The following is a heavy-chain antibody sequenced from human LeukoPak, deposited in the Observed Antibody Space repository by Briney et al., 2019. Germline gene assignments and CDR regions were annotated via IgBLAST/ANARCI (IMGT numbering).Heavy chain of an antibody. CDR3: ARDRITIFGVVIIYDGMDV. D-gene: IGHD3-3*01. Sequence: SGGSLRLSCAASGFTFSSYEMNWVRQPPGKGLGWISYISRCGSTMYYADSVRGRFTISRDNSKNTLYLQMNSLRAEDTAVYYCARDRITIFGVVIIYDGMDVWGQGTTVTVSS. CDR1: GFTFSSYE. J-gene: IGHJ6*02. V-gene: IGHV3-48*03. CDR2: ISRCGSTM.